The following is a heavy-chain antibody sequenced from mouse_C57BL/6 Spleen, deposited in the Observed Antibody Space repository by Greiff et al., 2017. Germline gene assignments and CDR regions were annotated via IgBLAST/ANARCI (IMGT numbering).Heavy chain of an antibody. CDR1: GYTFTSYG. D-gene: IGHD2-2*01. Sequence: VQLQQSGAELARPGASVKLSCKASGYTFTSYGISWVKQRTGQGLEWIGEIYPRSGNTYYNEKFKGKATLTADKSSSTAYMELRRLTSEDSAVYFCARGEGYDGYYTMDYWGQGTSLTVSS. CDR3: ARGEGYDGYYTMDY. V-gene: IGHV1-81*01. J-gene: IGHJ4*01. CDR2: IYPRSGNT.